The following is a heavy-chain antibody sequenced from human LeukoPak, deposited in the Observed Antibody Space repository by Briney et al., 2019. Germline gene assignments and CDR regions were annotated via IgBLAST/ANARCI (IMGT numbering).Heavy chain of an antibody. Sequence: GGSLRLSGAASGFTFSSYWLSWVRQAPGKGLEWVANIKRDGSEKYYVDSVKGRFTISRDNAKNSLYLQMNSLRAEDTAVYYCARENIVVVPAKDAFDIWGQGTMVTVSS. CDR2: IKRDGSEK. V-gene: IGHV3-7*01. D-gene: IGHD2-2*01. J-gene: IGHJ3*02. CDR3: ARENIVVVPAKDAFDI. CDR1: GFTFSSYW.